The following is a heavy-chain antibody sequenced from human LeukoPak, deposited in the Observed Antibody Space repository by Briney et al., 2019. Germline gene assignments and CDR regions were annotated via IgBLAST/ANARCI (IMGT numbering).Heavy chain of an antibody. J-gene: IGHJ6*03. D-gene: IGHD4-11*01. CDR2: IYYSGST. CDR3: ARGSDYSNYDNYYYMDV. V-gene: IGHV4-59*12. CDR1: GGSISSYY. Sequence: SETLSLTCTVSGGSISSYYWSWIRQPPGKGLEWIGYIYYSGSTNYNPSLKSRVTMPVDTSKNQFSLKLSSVTAADTAVYYCARGSDYSNYDNYYYMDVWGKGTTVTVSS.